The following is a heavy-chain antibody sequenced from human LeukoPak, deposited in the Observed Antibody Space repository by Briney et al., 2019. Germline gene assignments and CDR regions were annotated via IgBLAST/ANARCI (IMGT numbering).Heavy chain of an antibody. Sequence: SETLSLTCTVSGGSISSYYWNWIRQPPGKGLEWIGYVYYSGSTNYNPSLKSRVTISVDTSKNQSSLKLSSVTAADTAVYYCARHRVAAAGAWGPFDYWGQGTLVTVSS. J-gene: IGHJ4*02. CDR2: VYYSGST. CDR3: ARHRVAAAGAWGPFDY. CDR1: GGSISSYY. V-gene: IGHV4-59*08. D-gene: IGHD6-13*01.